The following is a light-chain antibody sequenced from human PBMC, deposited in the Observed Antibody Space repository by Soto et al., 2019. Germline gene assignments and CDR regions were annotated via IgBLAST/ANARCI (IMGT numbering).Light chain of an antibody. Sequence: EIVMTQSPATLSVSPGERATLSCRASQSLSSNLAWYQQKPGQAPRLLIHGASTRATGIPARFSGSGSGTEFTLTISSLQSEDFAVYYCKQYNNWPITFGQGTRLEIK. V-gene: IGKV3D-15*01. CDR2: GAS. CDR3: KQYNNWPIT. J-gene: IGKJ5*01. CDR1: QSLSSN.